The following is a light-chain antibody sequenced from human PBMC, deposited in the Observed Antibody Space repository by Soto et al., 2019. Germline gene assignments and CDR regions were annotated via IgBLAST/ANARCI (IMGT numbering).Light chain of an antibody. J-gene: IGLJ3*02. CDR1: NSNIGENT. Sequence: QSVLTQPPSASGTPGQRVTISCSGSNSNIGENTVNWYQQVPGTAPQILLYNDDQRPSSVPGRFSGSKAGTSASLAISGLQSEDDAEYYCAVWDDSLDGWVFGGGTKLTVL. V-gene: IGLV1-44*01. CDR3: AVWDDSLDGWV. CDR2: NDD.